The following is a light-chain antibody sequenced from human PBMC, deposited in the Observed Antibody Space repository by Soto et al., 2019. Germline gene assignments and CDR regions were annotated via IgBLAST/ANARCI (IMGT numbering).Light chain of an antibody. J-gene: IGKJ5*01. Sequence: EIVLSHSAATVALSPLERPTVSLRASQSVSRYLAWYQQKHGQAPRXXXYDASNRATGIPVRFSGSESGTDFTLTISSLQKEDCTVYDCQQRSSWTITFGQGTRLENK. V-gene: IGKV3-11*01. CDR1: QSVSRY. CDR3: QQRSSWTIT. CDR2: DAS.